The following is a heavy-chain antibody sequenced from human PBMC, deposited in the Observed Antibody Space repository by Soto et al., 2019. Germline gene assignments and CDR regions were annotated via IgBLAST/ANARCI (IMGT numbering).Heavy chain of an antibody. Sequence: LRLSCAASGFTLISYGMHWVLHAPGKGLEWVAVISYDGSNKYYADSVKGRFTISRDNSKNTLYLQMNSLRAEDTAVYYCAKDGGGGGAFDIWGQGTMVTVSS. J-gene: IGHJ3*02. V-gene: IGHV3-30*18. CDR1: GFTLISYG. CDR3: AKDGGGGGAFDI. D-gene: IGHD3-16*01. CDR2: ISYDGSNK.